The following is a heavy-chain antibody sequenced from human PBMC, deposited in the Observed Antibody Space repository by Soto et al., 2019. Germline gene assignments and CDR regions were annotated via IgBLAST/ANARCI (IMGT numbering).Heavy chain of an antibody. CDR2: IIPIFGTA. V-gene: IGHV1-69*13. J-gene: IGHJ6*02. CDR1: GGTFSSYA. CDR3: ARDGEQQLVRYYYGMDV. D-gene: IGHD6-13*01. Sequence: GASVKVSCKASGGTFSSYAISWVRQAPGQGLEWMGGIIPIFGTANYAQKFQGRVTITADESTSTAYMELSSLRSEDTAVYYCARDGEQQLVRYYYGMDVWGQGTTVTVSS.